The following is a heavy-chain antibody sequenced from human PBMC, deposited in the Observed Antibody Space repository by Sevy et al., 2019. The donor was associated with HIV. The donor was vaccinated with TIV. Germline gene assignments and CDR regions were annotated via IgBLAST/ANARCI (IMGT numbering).Heavy chain of an antibody. CDR3: ARESIGAVGDFDY. Sequence: SESPSLTCTVSGGSISNYFWSWIRQPPGKGLEWIGYIYYNGSTNYNPSLKSRVTISVDTSKNQFSLKLSSVTAADTAVYYCARESIGAVGDFDYWGQGTLVTVSS. J-gene: IGHJ4*02. V-gene: IGHV4-59*01. CDR2: IYYNGST. D-gene: IGHD6-13*01. CDR1: GGSISNYF.